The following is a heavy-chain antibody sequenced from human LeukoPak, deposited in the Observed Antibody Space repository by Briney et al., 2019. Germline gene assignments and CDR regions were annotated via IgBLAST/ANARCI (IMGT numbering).Heavy chain of an antibody. V-gene: IGHV3-23*01. J-gene: IGHJ4*02. CDR1: GFSFNTYG. CDR3: AKDLGTGYALDY. D-gene: IGHD5-12*01. CDR2: SGSGGTT. Sequence: PGGSLRLSCAASGFSFNTYGMTWVRQAPGKGLVWVSASGSGGTTYFADSVKGRFTISRDNSKNTLYLQMNSLRAEDTAVYYCAKDLGTGYALDYWGQGTLVTVSS.